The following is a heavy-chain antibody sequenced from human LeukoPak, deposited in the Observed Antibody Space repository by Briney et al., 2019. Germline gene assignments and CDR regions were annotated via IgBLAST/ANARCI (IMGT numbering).Heavy chain of an antibody. J-gene: IGHJ4*02. CDR3: ARERDGRFDY. CDR2: INQDGSEK. V-gene: IGHV3-7*01. D-gene: IGHD5-24*01. Sequence: PGGSLRLSCAVSGLTFRSFWMSWVRQAPGKGLEWVANINQDGSEKYFVDSVKGRFTISRDNSKNSLHLQMNTLRAEDTALYYCARERDGRFDYWGQGTLVTVSS. CDR1: GLTFRSFW.